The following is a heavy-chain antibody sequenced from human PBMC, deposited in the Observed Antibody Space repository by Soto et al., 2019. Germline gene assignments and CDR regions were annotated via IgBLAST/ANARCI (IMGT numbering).Heavy chain of an antibody. V-gene: IGHV1-46*01. D-gene: IGHD2-21*02. Sequence: QVQLVQSGAEVKKPGASVKVSCKASGYNFTSYYMHWVRQAPGQGLEWIVIINPSGGSTSYAQKCQGRVPMTRDTCTSTAYVALSCLRSEYRAVYYLAREGLGVVTAIDYWYFDLWGRGTLVTVSS. J-gene: IGHJ2*01. CDR3: AREGLGVVTAIDYWYFDL. CDR1: GYNFTSYY. CDR2: INPSGGST.